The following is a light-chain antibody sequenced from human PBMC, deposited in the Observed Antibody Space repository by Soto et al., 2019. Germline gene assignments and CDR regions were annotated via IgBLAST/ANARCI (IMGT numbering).Light chain of an antibody. Sequence: EIVLTQSPATLSLSPGERATLSCRASQSVSSYLAWYQQKPGQAPRLLIYDASSRATGIPARFSGGGSGTDFTLTISSLEPEDFAVYYCQQRSNWPPAITFGQGTRLEIK. CDR3: QQRSNWPPAIT. CDR2: DAS. J-gene: IGKJ5*01. CDR1: QSVSSY. V-gene: IGKV3-11*01.